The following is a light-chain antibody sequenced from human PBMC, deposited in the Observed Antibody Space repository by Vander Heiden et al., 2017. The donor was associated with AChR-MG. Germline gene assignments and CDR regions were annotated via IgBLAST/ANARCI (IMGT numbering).Light chain of an antibody. CDR1: QSVSSY. CDR3: QQRSNGPPSLT. J-gene: IGKJ4*01. Sequence: ELVFTQSTATLSLSPGERATLSCRASQSVSSYLAWYQQKPGQAPRLLIYDASNRATGIPARFSGSGSGTDFTLTISSLEPEDFAVYYCQQRSNGPPSLTFGGGTKVEIK. CDR2: DAS. V-gene: IGKV3-11*01.